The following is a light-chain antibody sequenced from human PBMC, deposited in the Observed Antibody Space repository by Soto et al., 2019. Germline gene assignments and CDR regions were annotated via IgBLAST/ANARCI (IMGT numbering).Light chain of an antibody. Sequence: SYELTQPPSVSVAPGKTARITCGGNNIGSKSVHWYQQKPGQAPVLVIYYDSDRPSGIPERFSGSNCGNTATLTISRVEAGDEADYYCQLWDSSRHVVFGGGTKLTLL. CDR3: QLWDSSRHVV. CDR1: NIGSKS. J-gene: IGLJ2*01. CDR2: YDS. V-gene: IGLV3-21*04.